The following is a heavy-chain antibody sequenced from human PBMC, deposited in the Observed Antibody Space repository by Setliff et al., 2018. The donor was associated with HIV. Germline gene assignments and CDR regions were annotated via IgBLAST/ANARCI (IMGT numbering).Heavy chain of an antibody. CDR3: ARGGLGDGYNRDS. CDR2: IYFSGST. J-gene: IGHJ4*02. D-gene: IGHD5-12*01. V-gene: IGHV4-39*01. Sequence: SETLSLTCTVSGGSISSTSYYWGWTRQPPGKDLEWIGSIYFSGSTYYNPSLKSRLTISVDTSKNQFSLKLTSVTAADAAVYYCARGGLGDGYNRDSWGQGTLVTVSS. CDR1: GGSISSTSYY.